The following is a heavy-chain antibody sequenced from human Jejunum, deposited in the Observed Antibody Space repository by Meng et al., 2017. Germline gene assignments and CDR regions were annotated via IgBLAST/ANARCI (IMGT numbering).Heavy chain of an antibody. V-gene: IGHV3-7*01. CDR1: GFTFSRYY. Sequence: GGSLRLSCAASGFTFSRYYMSWVRQAPGKGLQWVANIKQDGSEKYYVDSVEGRFTISRDNAKNSLYLQMNSLRAEDTAVYYCARSQDHVADYWGQGTLVTVSS. CDR3: ARSQDHVADY. D-gene: IGHD1-14*01. CDR2: IKQDGSEK. J-gene: IGHJ4*02.